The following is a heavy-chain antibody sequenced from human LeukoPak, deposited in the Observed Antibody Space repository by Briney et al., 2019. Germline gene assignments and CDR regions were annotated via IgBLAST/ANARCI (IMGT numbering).Heavy chain of an antibody. Sequence: ASVKVSCKASGYTFTGYYIHWVRQAPGQGLEWMGWINPNSGGTNYAQKFQGRVTMTRDTSISTAYMELSRLRSDDTAVYYCARDPDYNWNYIGAFDIWGQGTMVTVSS. CDR2: INPNSGGT. J-gene: IGHJ3*02. D-gene: IGHD1-7*01. V-gene: IGHV1-2*02. CDR1: GYTFTGYY. CDR3: ARDPDYNWNYIGAFDI.